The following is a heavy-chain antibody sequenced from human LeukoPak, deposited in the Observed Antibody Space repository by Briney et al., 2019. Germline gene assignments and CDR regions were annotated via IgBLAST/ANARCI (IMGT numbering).Heavy chain of an antibody. CDR3: AKDGGSYNLYALNI. D-gene: IGHD1-26*01. CDR1: GFTLDDYA. Sequence: APRLSCAAPGFTLDDYAMHLGREGPGEGPELGSGISWNSGSIGYADSVKGRFTISRDNAKNSLYLQMNSLRAEDTALYYCAKDGGSYNLYALNIWGQGTMVTVSS. V-gene: IGHV3-9*01. J-gene: IGHJ3*02. CDR2: ISWNSGSI.